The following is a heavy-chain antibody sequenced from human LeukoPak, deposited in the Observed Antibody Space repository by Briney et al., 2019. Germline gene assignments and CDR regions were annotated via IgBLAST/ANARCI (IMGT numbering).Heavy chain of an antibody. CDR2: ISAYNGNT. D-gene: IGHD3-22*01. V-gene: IGHV1-18*01. Sequence: ASVKVSCEASGYTFASYGITWVRQAPGQGLEWMGWISAYNGNTNYAQKLQGRVTMTTDTSTNTAYMELRSLRSDDTAVYYCAGGGFENYDSSGYPIWGQGTMVTVSS. J-gene: IGHJ3*02. CDR1: GYTFASYG. CDR3: AGGGFENYDSSGYPI.